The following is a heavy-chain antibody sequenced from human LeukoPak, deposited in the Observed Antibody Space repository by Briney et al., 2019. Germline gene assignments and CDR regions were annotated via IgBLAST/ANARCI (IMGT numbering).Heavy chain of an antibody. J-gene: IGHJ4*02. CDR1: GFTFSNYG. V-gene: IGHV3-7*01. D-gene: IGHD3-10*01. Sequence: PGGSLRLSCAASGFTFSNYGMHWVRQAPGKGLEWVANIKQDGSEQYYVASVRGRFTISRDNAKNSLYLQINSLRVEDTALYYCARKCYGSGAFDCWGQGTLVTVSS. CDR2: IKQDGSEQ. CDR3: ARKCYGSGAFDC.